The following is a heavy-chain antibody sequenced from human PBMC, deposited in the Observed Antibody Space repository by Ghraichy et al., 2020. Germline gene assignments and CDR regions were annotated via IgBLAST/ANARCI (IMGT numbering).Heavy chain of an antibody. CDR2: ISSSGRNI. J-gene: IGHJ6*02. CDR3: ARGSAVVRFYYYAGLDV. V-gene: IGHV3-48*02. CDR1: GFTFSGDS. Sequence: GGSLRLSCMGTGFTFSGDSRNWVRQSLGKGMEWVSHISSSGRNISYADSVKGRFTISRDNAKNSLSLQMNSLRDEDTAVYYCARGSAVVRFYYYAGLDVWGQGTSVSVSS. D-gene: IGHD4-23*01.